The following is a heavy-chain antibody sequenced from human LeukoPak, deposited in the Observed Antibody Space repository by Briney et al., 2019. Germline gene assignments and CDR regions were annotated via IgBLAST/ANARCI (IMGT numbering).Heavy chain of an antibody. V-gene: IGHV3-23*01. J-gene: IGHJ3*02. CDR3: ARDVSTTSCCDAFDI. CDR1: GFTFSSHA. D-gene: IGHD2-2*01. CDR2: ISDSGRET. Sequence: PGGSLRLSCAASGFTFSSHAMSWGPHAPGKGPEWVSAISDSGRETFYTDSVKGRFTISRDNAKNSLSLQMNSLRAEDTAVYYCARDVSTTSCCDAFDIWGQGTMVTVSS.